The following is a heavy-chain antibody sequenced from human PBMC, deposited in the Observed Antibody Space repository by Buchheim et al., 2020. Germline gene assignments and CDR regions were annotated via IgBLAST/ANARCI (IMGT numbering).Heavy chain of an antibody. V-gene: IGHV3-48*01. CDR2: LSSSSSTI. J-gene: IGHJ4*02. CDR1: GFTFSSYS. D-gene: IGHD5-18*01. Sequence: EVQLVESGGRLVQPGGSLRLSCAASGFTFSSYSMHWVRQAPGKGLEWVSYLSSSSSTIYHAASVKGRFTISRDKAKNPLYLQMNSLRAEDTAVYYCARERGYNYGYSDYWGQGTL. CDR3: ARERGYNYGYSDY.